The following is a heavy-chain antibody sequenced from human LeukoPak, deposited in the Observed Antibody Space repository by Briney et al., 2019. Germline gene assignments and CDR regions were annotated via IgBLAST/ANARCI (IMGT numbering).Heavy chain of an antibody. CDR1: GFTFSSYS. CDR2: ISSSSSAI. CDR3: ATSRH. Sequence: GGSLRLSCAASGFTFSSYSVNWVRQAPGKGLEWVSYISSSSSAIYYADSVKGRLTISRDNAKNSLYLQMNNVRADDSAVYYCATSRHWGQGTLVTVSS. D-gene: IGHD2/OR15-2a*01. J-gene: IGHJ4*02. V-gene: IGHV3-48*01.